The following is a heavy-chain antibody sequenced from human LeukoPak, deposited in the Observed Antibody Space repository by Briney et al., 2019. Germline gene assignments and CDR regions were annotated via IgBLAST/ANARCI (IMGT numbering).Heavy chain of an antibody. J-gene: IGHJ4*02. Sequence: GGSLRLSCAAYGFTFSSYSMNWVRQAPGKGGEWVSSITSTSSYIYYAHSVTGRFTISRDNPKNSLYLQMNSLRAEDTAVYYCARDRVAVAGTRYFDYWGQGTLVTVSS. CDR1: GFTFSSYS. CDR3: ARDRVAVAGTRYFDY. CDR2: ITSTSSYI. D-gene: IGHD6-19*01. V-gene: IGHV3-21*01.